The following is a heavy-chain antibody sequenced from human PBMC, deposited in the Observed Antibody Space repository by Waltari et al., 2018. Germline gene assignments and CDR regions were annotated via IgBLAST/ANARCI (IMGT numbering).Heavy chain of an antibody. CDR1: GFTFDDYA. CDR2: SSWNSGSI. CDR3: AKDGTLYSSSLLDY. J-gene: IGHJ4*02. Sequence: EVQLVESGGGLVQPGRSLRLSCAASGFTFDDYAMHWVRQAPGNGLEWVSGSSWNSGSIGDADSVKGRFTSSRDNAKNSLYLKMNSLRAEDTALYYCAKDGTLYSSSLLDYWGQGTLVTVSS. V-gene: IGHV3-9*01. D-gene: IGHD6-13*01.